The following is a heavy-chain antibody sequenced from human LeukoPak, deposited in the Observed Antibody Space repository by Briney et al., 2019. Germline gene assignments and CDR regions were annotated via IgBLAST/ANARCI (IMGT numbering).Heavy chain of an antibody. Sequence: PSQTLSFTCTVSGGSISCYYWSWIPQPPGKGLEWIGYIYCSGSANYDPSLKRQVTISVDTSKNQFSLKRSSVTAADTAVYYGARSKVYYDFWSGPTRDYYFDYWGQRTLVTVSS. J-gene: IGHJ4*02. CDR3: ARSKVYYDFWSGPTRDYYFDY. CDR1: GGSISCYY. CDR2: IYCSGSA. D-gene: IGHD3-3*01. V-gene: IGHV4-59*01.